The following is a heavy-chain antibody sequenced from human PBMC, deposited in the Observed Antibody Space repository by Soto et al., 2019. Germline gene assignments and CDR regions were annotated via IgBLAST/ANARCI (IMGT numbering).Heavy chain of an antibody. CDR3: ATSYGSGYRAFDS. D-gene: IGHD3-10*01. CDR2: INPILSMS. V-gene: IGHV1-69*04. J-gene: IGHJ4*02. CDR1: GYTFTNFG. Sequence: ASVKVSCKASGYTFTNFGIHWVRQAPGLGLEWVGRINPILSMSNYAQKFQGRVTMTADKSTNTAYMELRSLRSEDTAMYFCATSYGSGYRAFDSWGQGALVTVS.